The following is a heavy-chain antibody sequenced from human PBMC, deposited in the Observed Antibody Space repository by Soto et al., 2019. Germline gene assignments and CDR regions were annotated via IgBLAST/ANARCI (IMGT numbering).Heavy chain of an antibody. J-gene: IGHJ4*02. CDR3: AKETHSSGYGSYFDY. D-gene: IGHD3-22*01. CDR2: ISKDGSTK. CDR1: GFTFSSYS. Sequence: AGGSLRLSCAASGFTFSSYSMHWVRQAPGKGLEWVAVISKDGSTKYDADSVKGRFTISRDNSKNTLYLQMNSLRAEDTAVYYCAKETHSSGYGSYFDYWGQGTLVTVSS. V-gene: IGHV3-30*18.